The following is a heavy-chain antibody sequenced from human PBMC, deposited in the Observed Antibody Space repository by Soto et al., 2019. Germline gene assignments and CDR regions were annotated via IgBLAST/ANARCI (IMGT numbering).Heavy chain of an antibody. J-gene: IGHJ4*02. D-gene: IGHD1-26*01. CDR3: ARGDGSYSPPDY. Sequence: QVQLVQSGPEVKKPGASVKVSCKSSGYTFTSYGISWVRQAPGQGLEWMGWINAHNGRRNYEQNFQGRVTMTTDTSTSPAYLELRSLRSDDTAVYYCARGDGSYSPPDYWGQGTLVTVSS. CDR1: GYTFTSYG. V-gene: IGHV1-18*01. CDR2: INAHNGRR.